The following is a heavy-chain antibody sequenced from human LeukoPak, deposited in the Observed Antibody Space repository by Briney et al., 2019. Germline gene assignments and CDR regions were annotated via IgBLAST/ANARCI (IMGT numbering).Heavy chain of an antibody. CDR1: GFPFSSLT. J-gene: IGHJ3*02. Sequence: GGPLRLSCTVSGFPFSSLTLIGAPKGPGRGREGVESISNSGDYISYADSLKGRFTISRDNAKNSLFLQMSSLRAEDTAVYYCAREMYAGWYFAFDIWGQGTMVTVSS. CDR3: AREMYAGWYFAFDI. V-gene: IGHV3-21*01. D-gene: IGHD6-19*01. CDR2: ISNSGDYI.